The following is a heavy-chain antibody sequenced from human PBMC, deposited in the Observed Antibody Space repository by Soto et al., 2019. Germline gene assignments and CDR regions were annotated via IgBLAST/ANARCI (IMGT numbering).Heavy chain of an antibody. D-gene: IGHD1-26*01. CDR1: GYTFTSYD. CDR3: ASWELNHYYYYGMDV. V-gene: IGHV1-8*01. Sequence: QVQLVQSGAEVKTPGASVKVSCKASGYTFTSYDLNWVRQATGQGLEWMGWMNPNSGNTGYAQKFQGRVTMTRNTSISTAYIELSSLRSEDTAVYYCASWELNHYYYYGMDVWGQGTTVTVSS. CDR2: MNPNSGNT. J-gene: IGHJ6*02.